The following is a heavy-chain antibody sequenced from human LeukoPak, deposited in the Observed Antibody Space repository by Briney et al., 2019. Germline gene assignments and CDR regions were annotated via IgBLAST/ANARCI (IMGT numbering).Heavy chain of an antibody. J-gene: IGHJ5*02. D-gene: IGHD5-18*01. CDR3: ARLKLWLNWFDP. V-gene: IGHV4-39*01. CDR2: IYYSGST. Sequence: PSETLSLTCTVSGGSISSSSYYWGWIRQPPGKGLEWIGSIYYSGSTYYNPSLKSRVTISVDTSKNQFSLKLSSVTAADTAVYYCARLKLWLNWFDPWGQGTLVTVSS. CDR1: GGSISSSSYY.